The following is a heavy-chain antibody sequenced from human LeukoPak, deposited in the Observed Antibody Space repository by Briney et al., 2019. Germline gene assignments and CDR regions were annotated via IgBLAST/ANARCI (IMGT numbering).Heavy chain of an antibody. Sequence: ASVKVSCTASGYTFTREDISWVRQAPGQGLEWMGWMNPGTGNSVYGQKFQGRVTMTTDTSTSTAYLEVRSLTSGDTAVYYCTRLVGSGWYYFDYWGQGTLVTVSS. J-gene: IGHJ4*02. CDR2: MNPGTGNS. CDR1: GYTFTRED. V-gene: IGHV1-8*01. CDR3: TRLVGSGWYYFDY. D-gene: IGHD6-19*01.